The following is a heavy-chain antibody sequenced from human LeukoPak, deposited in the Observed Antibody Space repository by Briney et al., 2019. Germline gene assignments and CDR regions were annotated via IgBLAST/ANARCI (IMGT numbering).Heavy chain of an antibody. J-gene: IGHJ4*02. CDR3: AKERTYYDILTGYTPN. D-gene: IGHD3-9*01. CDR1: GFTFTNYA. CDR2: VSSSGGNT. V-gene: IGHV3-23*01. Sequence: GGSLRLSCAASGFTFTNYAMTWVRQSPGKGLEWVSAVSSSGGNTYYAESVRGRFTISRDNSKNTVSLHMNSLRAEDTAVYYCAKERTYYDILTGYTPNWGQGTLVTVSS.